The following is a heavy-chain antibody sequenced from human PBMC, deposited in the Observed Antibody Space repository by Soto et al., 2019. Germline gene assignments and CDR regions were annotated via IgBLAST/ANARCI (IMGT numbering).Heavy chain of an antibody. V-gene: IGHV3-48*01. Sequence: EVQLVEPGGGLVQPGGSLRLSCAASGFTFSSYGMNWVRQAPGKGLEWVSYISSSSSTIYYADSVKGRFTISRDNAKNSLYLQMNSLRAEDTAVYYCARDLSDYDFWSGYYPRGWFDPWGQGTLVTVSS. J-gene: IGHJ5*02. CDR1: GFTFSSYG. D-gene: IGHD3-3*01. CDR3: ARDLSDYDFWSGYYPRGWFDP. CDR2: ISSSSSTI.